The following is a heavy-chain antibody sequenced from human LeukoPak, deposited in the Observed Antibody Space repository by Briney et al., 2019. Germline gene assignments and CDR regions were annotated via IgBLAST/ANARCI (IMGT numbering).Heavy chain of an antibody. CDR2: FDPEDGET. Sequence: ASVNVSCKVSGYTLTELSMHWVRQAPGKGREGRGGFDPEDGETIYAQKFQGRVTMTEDTSTDTSYLELSSMRSEDTAVYYCATVRWSTVNAFDYWGQGTLVTVSS. CDR1: GYTLTELS. J-gene: IGHJ4*02. D-gene: IGHD4-11*01. V-gene: IGHV1-24*01. CDR3: ATVRWSTVNAFDY.